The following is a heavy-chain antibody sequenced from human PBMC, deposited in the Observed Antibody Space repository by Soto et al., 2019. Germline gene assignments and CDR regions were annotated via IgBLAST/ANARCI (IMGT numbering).Heavy chain of an antibody. D-gene: IGHD6-13*01. CDR1: GGTFSSYT. CDR3: TSMGIAAAGTQNFDY. J-gene: IGHJ4*02. Sequence: QVQLVQSGAEVKKPGSSVKVSCKASGGTFSSYTISWVRQAPGQGLEWMGRIIPILGIANYAQKFQGRVTITADKSTSTVYMELSSLRSEDTAVYYCTSMGIAAAGTQNFDYWGQGTLVTVSS. V-gene: IGHV1-69*02. CDR2: IIPILGIA.